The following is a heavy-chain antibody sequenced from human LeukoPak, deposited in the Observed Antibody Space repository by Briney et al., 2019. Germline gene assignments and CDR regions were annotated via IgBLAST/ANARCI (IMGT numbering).Heavy chain of an antibody. Sequence: SVTVSCEASGGTFSSDAVSCGRQARGQGLEWMGGIIPIFGTANYEQKFQGRVTTTTDEPTSTGYMELSSLRSEHTAVYYCARAGSAVAGHYYFDYWGQGTLVTVSS. V-gene: IGHV1-69*05. J-gene: IGHJ4*02. CDR1: GGTFSSDA. D-gene: IGHD6-19*01. CDR3: ARAGSAVAGHYYFDY. CDR2: IIPIFGTA.